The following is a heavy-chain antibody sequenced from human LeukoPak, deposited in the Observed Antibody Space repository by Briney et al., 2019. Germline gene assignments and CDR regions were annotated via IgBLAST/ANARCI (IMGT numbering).Heavy chain of an antibody. CDR1: GGSISSGGNY. D-gene: IGHD3-22*01. V-gene: IGHV4-61*02. J-gene: IGHJ4*02. CDR2: IYASGST. Sequence: SQTLSLTCAVSGGSISSGGNYWSWIRQPAGKGLEYIGRIYASGSTNYNPSLKSRVTISVDTSKNQFSLKLTSVTAADTAVYYCAKDRHSYESSGFDYWGQGTLVTVSS. CDR3: AKDRHSYESSGFDY.